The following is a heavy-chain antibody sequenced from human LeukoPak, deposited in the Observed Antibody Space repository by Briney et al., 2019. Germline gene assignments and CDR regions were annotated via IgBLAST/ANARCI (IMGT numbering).Heavy chain of an antibody. CDR2: INPDSGAP. Sequence: GESLKISCKGSGYSFTGYYMHWVRQAPGQGLEWMGRINPDSGAPNYAQKFQGRVTMTRDTSMNTAYMELSRLRSDDTAVYYCATGMGTDFDYWGQGSLVTVSS. CDR1: GYSFTGYY. V-gene: IGHV1-2*06. D-gene: IGHD7-27*01. J-gene: IGHJ4*02. CDR3: ATGMGTDFDY.